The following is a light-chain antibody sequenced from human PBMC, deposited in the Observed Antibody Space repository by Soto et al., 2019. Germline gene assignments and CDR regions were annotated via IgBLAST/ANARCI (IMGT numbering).Light chain of an antibody. J-gene: IGKJ4*01. CDR2: GAS. CDR1: QSVSSSY. CDR3: QQYVGSPPT. Sequence: EIVLTQSPGTLSLSPGERATLSCRASQSVSSSYLAWYQQKPGQAPRLLIYGASSRATGIPDRFSGSGSGTDFTLTISRLEPEDLAVYYCQQYVGSPPTFGGGTKVEIK. V-gene: IGKV3-20*01.